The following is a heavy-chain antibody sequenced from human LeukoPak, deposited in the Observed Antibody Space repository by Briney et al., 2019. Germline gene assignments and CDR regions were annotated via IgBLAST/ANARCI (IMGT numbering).Heavy chain of an antibody. CDR2: IYPGDSDT. CDR3: ARQEAGYYDSSGYKYNWFDP. Sequence: GESLKISCKGSGYSFTSYWIGWVRQMPGKGLEWMGIIYPGDSDTRYSPSFQGQVTISADKSISTAYLQWSSLKASDTAMYYCARQEAGYYDSSGYKYNWFDPWGQGTLVTVSS. D-gene: IGHD3-22*01. V-gene: IGHV5-51*01. J-gene: IGHJ5*02. CDR1: GYSFTSYW.